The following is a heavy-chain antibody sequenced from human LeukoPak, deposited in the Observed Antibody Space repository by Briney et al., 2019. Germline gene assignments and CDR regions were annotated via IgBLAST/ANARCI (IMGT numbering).Heavy chain of an antibody. CDR1: GGSISSYY. CDR3: ARELRGYTYGTDAFDI. CDR2: IYTSGST. J-gene: IGHJ3*02. Sequence: SETLSLACTVSGGSISSYYWSWIRQPAGKGLEWIGRIYTSGSTNYNPSLKSRVTMSVDTSKNQFSLKLSSVTAADTTVYYCARELRGYTYGTDAFDIWGQGTMVTVSS. V-gene: IGHV4-4*07. D-gene: IGHD5-18*01.